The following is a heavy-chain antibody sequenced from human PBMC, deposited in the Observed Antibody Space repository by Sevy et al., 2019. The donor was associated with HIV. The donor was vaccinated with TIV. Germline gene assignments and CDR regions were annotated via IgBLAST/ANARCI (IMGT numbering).Heavy chain of an antibody. J-gene: IGHJ4*02. D-gene: IGHD2-21*02. CDR1: GYTFTSYG. CDR2: ISAYNGNT. CDR3: ARETDCGGDCYAGGY. Sequence: ASVKVSCKASGYTFTSYGISWVRQAPGQGLEWMGWISAYNGNTNYAQKLQGRVTMTTDTSTSTAYMELRSLRSDGTAVYYCARETDCGGDCYAGGYWGQGTLVTVSS. V-gene: IGHV1-18*01.